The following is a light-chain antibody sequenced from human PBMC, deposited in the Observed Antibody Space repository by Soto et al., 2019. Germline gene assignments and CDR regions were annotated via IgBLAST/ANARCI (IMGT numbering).Light chain of an antibody. CDR3: QQGSTH. J-gene: IGKJ4*01. CDR2: DAS. Sequence: EIVLTQSPATLSLSPGERGTLSCRASQSVNDHLAWYQQKPSQAPRLLIYDASKRAPGIPARLSGSGSGTDFTLTIAPLEPEDFGVYDCQQGSTHFGGGTRV. V-gene: IGKV3-11*01. CDR1: QSVNDH.